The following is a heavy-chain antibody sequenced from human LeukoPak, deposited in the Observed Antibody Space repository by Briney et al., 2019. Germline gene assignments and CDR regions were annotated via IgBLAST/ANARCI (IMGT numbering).Heavy chain of an antibody. Sequence: ASVKVSCKVSGYTLTELSMHWVRQAPGKGLEWMGGFDPEDGETIYAQKFQGSVTMTEDTSTDTAYMELSSLRSEDTAVYYCTTAAAYYERRFDYWGQGTLVTVSS. CDR1: GYTLTELS. D-gene: IGHD3-22*01. J-gene: IGHJ4*02. CDR3: TTAAAYYERRFDY. V-gene: IGHV1-24*01. CDR2: FDPEDGET.